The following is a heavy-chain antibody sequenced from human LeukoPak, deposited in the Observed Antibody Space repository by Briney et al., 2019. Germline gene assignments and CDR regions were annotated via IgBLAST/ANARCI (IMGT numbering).Heavy chain of an antibody. J-gene: IGHJ4*02. CDR1: GFTFSSYG. Sequence: GGTLRLSCAASGFTFSSYGMSWVRQAPGKGLEWVSAISGSGGSTYYADSVKGRFTISRDNSKSTLYLQMNSLRAEDTAVYYCATDYYDSSGYLSPLDYWGQGTLVTASS. D-gene: IGHD3-22*01. CDR3: ATDYYDSSGYLSPLDY. CDR2: ISGSGGST. V-gene: IGHV3-23*01.